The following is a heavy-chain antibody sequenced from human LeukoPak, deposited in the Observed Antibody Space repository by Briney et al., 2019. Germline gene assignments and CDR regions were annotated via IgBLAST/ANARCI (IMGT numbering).Heavy chain of an antibody. D-gene: IGHD1-26*01. CDR2: IYYSGST. Sequence: SETLSLTCTVSGGSISSYYWSWIRQPPGKGLEWIGYIYYSGSTNYNPSLKSRVTISVDTSKTQFSLKLSSVTAADTAVYYCARRSGWEPYFDCWGQGTLVTVSS. J-gene: IGHJ4*02. CDR1: GGSISSYY. CDR3: ARRSGWEPYFDC. V-gene: IGHV4-59*01.